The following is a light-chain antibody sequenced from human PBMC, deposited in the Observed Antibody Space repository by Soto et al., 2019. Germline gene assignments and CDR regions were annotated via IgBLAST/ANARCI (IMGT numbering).Light chain of an antibody. Sequence: DLQMTQSPSTLSASVGDRVTITCRASQAIINYLAWYQQKPGKAPQXXIYGASTLQSGVPSRFSGSGSGTHFTLTVSSLQPEDFATYYCQQLFIYPPTFGPGTKVDIK. CDR2: GAS. CDR1: QAIINY. CDR3: QQLFIYPPT. J-gene: IGKJ3*01. V-gene: IGKV1-9*01.